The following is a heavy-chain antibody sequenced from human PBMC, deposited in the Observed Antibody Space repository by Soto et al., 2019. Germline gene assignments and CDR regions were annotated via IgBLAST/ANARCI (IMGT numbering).Heavy chain of an antibody. J-gene: IGHJ6*02. Sequence: GGSLRLSCAASGFTFSSYSMNWVRQAPGKGLEWASSISSSSSYIYYADSVKGRFTISRDNDKNSLYLQMNSLRAEDTAVYYCARSPPSRDYGIDVWGQGTTVTVSS. CDR1: GFTFSSYS. CDR2: ISSSSSYI. V-gene: IGHV3-21*01. CDR3: ARSPPSRDYGIDV.